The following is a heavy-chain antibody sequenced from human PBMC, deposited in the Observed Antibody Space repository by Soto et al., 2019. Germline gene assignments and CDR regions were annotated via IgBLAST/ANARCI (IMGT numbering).Heavy chain of an antibody. CDR1: GDSLGNYY. Sequence: QVQLQESGPGLVKPSETLSLTCTVSGDSLGNYYWFWIRQPVGKGLEWIGRVSSSGNTNANPTLNSRATMSSYTPKNPFALSLRSLTAADTAVYSCATAHYEILTGSYASDAWGKGTT. CDR2: VSSSGNT. D-gene: IGHD3-9*01. CDR3: ATAHYEILTGSYASDA. V-gene: IGHV4-4*07. J-gene: IGHJ6*03.